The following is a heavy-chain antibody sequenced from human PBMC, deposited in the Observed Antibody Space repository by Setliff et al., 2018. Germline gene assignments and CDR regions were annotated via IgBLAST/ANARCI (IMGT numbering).Heavy chain of an antibody. J-gene: IGHJ6*02. CDR1: GYTFTSYY. CDR3: AGSITMVRGGGMDV. D-gene: IGHD3-10*01. Sequence: ASVKVSCKASGYTFTSYYIHWVRRAPGQGLEWMGVIKVDIDTTDYAQKFQGRVTMTRDTSASTAYMELSSLRSEDTAVYYCAGSITMVRGGGMDVWGQGTTVTVSS. CDR2: IKVDIDTT. V-gene: IGHV1-46*01.